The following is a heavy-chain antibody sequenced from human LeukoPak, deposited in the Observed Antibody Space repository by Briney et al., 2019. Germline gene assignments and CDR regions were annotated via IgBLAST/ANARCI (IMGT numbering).Heavy chain of an antibody. CDR1: GGSISSSSYY. V-gene: IGHV4-39*07. J-gene: IGHJ4*02. CDR2: IYYSGST. D-gene: IGHD6-25*01. CDR3: ARDLHLERDFDY. Sequence: SETLSLTCTVSGGSISSSSYYWGWIRQPPGKGLEWIGSIYYSGSTYYNPSLKSRVTISVDTPKNQFSLKLSSVTAADTAVYYCARDLHLERDFDYWGQGTLVTVSS.